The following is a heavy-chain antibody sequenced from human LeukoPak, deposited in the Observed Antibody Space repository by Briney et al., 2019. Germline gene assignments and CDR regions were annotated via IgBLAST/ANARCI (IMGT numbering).Heavy chain of an antibody. CDR2: IVPIFGTA. J-gene: IGHJ3*02. D-gene: IGHD2-8*01. Sequence: SVKVSCKASGGTFSNYAISWVRQAPGQGLEWMGRIVPIFGTANYAQRFQGRITITTDESTSTAYMELSSLRSEDTGVYYCASPIMVYDAFDIWGQGTMVTVSS. CDR1: GGTFSNYA. V-gene: IGHV1-69*05. CDR3: ASPIMVYDAFDI.